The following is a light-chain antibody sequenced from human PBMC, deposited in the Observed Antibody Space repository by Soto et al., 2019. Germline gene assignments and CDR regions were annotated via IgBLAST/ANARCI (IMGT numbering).Light chain of an antibody. J-gene: IGKJ4*01. CDR2: AAS. CDR1: QGISSY. CDR3: QQFKSYPLT. V-gene: IGKV1-9*01. Sequence: IQLTLSPSSLSTSVRGRVTITCRASQGISSYLAWYQQKPGKAPKLLIYAASTLQSGVPSRFSGSGSGTDFTLTISSLQPEDFATYYCQQFKSYPLTFGGGTKVDVK.